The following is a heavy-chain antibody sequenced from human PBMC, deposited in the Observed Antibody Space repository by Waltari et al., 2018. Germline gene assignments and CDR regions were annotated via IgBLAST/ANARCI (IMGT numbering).Heavy chain of an antibody. V-gene: IGHV4-39*01. CDR3: ARHQDWVVVSATWFDP. D-gene: IGHD2-21*02. CDR2: IYYSGNT. J-gene: IGHJ5*02. CDR1: GGSISSTNYY. Sequence: QLRLQESGPGLVKPSDTLSLTCTVSGGSISSTNYYWGWIRQPPGKGLEWIGSIYYSGNTYYNPSLKSRVTMSADTSKNQFSLKLSSVTAADTAVYYCARHQDWVVVSATWFDPWGQG.